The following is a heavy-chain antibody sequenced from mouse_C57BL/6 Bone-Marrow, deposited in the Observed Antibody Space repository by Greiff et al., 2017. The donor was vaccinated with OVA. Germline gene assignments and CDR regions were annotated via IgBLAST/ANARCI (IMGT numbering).Heavy chain of an antibody. CDR2: IYPRSGST. Sequence: QVQLQQSGAELARPGASVKLSCKASGYTFTSYGISWVKQRTGQGLEWIGEIYPRSGSTYYNEKFKGKATLTADKSSSTAYMELRSLTSEDSAVYFCARYYYGSSWGFAYWGQGTLVTVSA. J-gene: IGHJ3*01. D-gene: IGHD1-1*01. V-gene: IGHV1-81*01. CDR3: ARYYYGSSWGFAY. CDR1: GYTFTSYG.